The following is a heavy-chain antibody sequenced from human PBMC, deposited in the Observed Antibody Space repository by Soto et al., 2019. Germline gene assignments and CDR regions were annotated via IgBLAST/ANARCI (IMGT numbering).Heavy chain of an antibody. J-gene: IGHJ6*02. V-gene: IGHV3-30-3*01. CDR1: VFTFRSYA. Sequence: WRSLRVSCSASVFTFRSYAMHWVRQAPGKGLEWVEVISYDGSNKYYADSVKGRFTISRDNSKNTLYLQMNSLRAEDTAVYYCARAEYYGSGSYYYYYYYGMDVWGQGTTVTVSS. CDR2: ISYDGSNK. CDR3: ARAEYYGSGSYYYYYYYGMDV. D-gene: IGHD3-10*01.